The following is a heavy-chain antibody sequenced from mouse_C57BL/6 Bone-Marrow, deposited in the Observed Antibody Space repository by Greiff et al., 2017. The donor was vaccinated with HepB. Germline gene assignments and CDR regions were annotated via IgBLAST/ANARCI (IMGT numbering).Heavy chain of an antibody. CDR2: IYPRSGNT. D-gene: IGHD2-1*01. Sequence: QVHVQQSGAELARPGASVKLSCKASGYTFTSYGMSWVKQRTGQGLEWIGEIYPRSGNTYYNEKFKGKATLTADKSSSTAYMELRSLTSEDSAVYFCECHTYGNGYFDGWGTGTTVTVSS. J-gene: IGHJ1*03. CDR3: ECHTYGNGYFDG. V-gene: IGHV1-81*01. CDR1: GYTFTSYG.